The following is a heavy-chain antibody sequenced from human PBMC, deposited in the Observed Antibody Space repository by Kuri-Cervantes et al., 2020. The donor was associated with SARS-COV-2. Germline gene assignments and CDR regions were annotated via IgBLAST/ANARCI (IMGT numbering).Heavy chain of an antibody. J-gene: IGHJ4*02. CDR1: GGSISSYY. CDR3: ANYDYSTLYFDY. V-gene: IGHV4-59*08. CDR2: IYYSGST. Sequence: ESLKISCTVSGGSISSYYWSWIRQPPGKGLEWIGYIYYSGSTNYNPSLKGRVTISVDTSKNQFSLKLSSVTAADTAVYYCANYDYSTLYFDYWGQGTLVTVSS. D-gene: IGHD4-11*01.